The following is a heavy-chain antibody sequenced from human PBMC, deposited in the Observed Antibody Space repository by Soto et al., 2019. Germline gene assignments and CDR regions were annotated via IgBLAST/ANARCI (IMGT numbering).Heavy chain of an antibody. CDR3: TSPGSRIVVVPAAPYYYGMDV. D-gene: IGHD2-2*01. J-gene: IGHJ6*02. Sequence: EVQLVESGGGLVQPGGSLKLSCAASGFTFSGSAMHWVRQASGKGLEWVGRIRSKANSYATAYAASMKGRFTISRDDSKNTAYLQMNSLKTEDTAVYYCTSPGSRIVVVPAAPYYYGMDVWGQGTTVTVSS. V-gene: IGHV3-73*02. CDR2: IRSKANSYAT. CDR1: GFTFSGSA.